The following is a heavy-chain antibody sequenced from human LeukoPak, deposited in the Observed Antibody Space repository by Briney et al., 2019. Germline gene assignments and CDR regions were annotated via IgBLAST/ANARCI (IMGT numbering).Heavy chain of an antibody. CDR2: ISYDGSNK. V-gene: IGHV3-30*04. Sequence: GGSLRLSCAASGFTFSSYAMHWVRQAPGKGLEWVAVISYDGSNKYYADSVKGRFTISRDNSKNTLYLQMNSLRAEDTAVYYCARDRSGSGSADYMDVWGKGTTVTVSS. D-gene: IGHD3-10*01. J-gene: IGHJ6*03. CDR1: GFTFSSYA. CDR3: ARDRSGSGSADYMDV.